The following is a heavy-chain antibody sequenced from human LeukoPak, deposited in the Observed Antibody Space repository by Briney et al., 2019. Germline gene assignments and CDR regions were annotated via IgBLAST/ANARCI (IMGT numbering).Heavy chain of an antibody. J-gene: IGHJ4*02. CDR2: IYYSGST. D-gene: IGHD3-22*01. Sequence: SETLSLTCTVSGGSISSHYWSWIRQPPGKGLEWIGYIYYSGSTNYNPSLKSRVTISVDTSKNQFSLKLSSVTAADTAVYYCARDEYYYDSSGYVPHYFDYWGQGTLVTVSS. CDR1: GGSISSHY. V-gene: IGHV4-59*11. CDR3: ARDEYYYDSSGYVPHYFDY.